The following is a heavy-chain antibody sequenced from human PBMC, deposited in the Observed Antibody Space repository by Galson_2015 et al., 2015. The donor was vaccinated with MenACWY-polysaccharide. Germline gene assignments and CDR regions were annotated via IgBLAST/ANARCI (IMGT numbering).Heavy chain of an antibody. CDR1: GYKFTSYD. V-gene: IGHV1-8*01. J-gene: IGHJ5*01. Sequence: SVKVSSKASGYKFTSYDINWVRQATGQGLEWMGWMNPNSGNTGYAQKFQGRVTMTSSSAMSTAFMELSSLRSEDTAVYYCARIIARKYTFADS. D-gene: IGHD2-21*01. CDR2: MNPNSGNT. CDR3: ARIIARKYTFADS.